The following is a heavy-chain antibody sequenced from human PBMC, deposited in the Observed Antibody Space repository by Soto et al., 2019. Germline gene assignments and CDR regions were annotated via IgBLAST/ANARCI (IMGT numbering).Heavy chain of an antibody. CDR1: GYSIISGYS. Sequence: KTSETLSLTCAASGYSIISGYSWGWIRQSPGKGLEWIGTVFRGGAMHGGTTYYNPTHKSRVTISVDKANNVMSLNLALVTAADTAVYYSARDVGGVEVRLDLFNIWGQGKMVTVSS. D-gene: IGHD2-8*02. J-gene: IGHJ3*02. CDR2: VFRGGAMHGGTT. V-gene: IGHV4-38-2*02. CDR3: ARDVGGVEVRLDLFNI.